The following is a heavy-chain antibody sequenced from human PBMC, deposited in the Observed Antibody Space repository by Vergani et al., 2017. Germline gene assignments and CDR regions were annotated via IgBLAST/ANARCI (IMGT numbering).Heavy chain of an antibody. D-gene: IGHD2-21*02. CDR1: GFTFNQCG. J-gene: IGHJ5*02. CDR2: TWYDGNNK. CDR3: AKYLRDSTDGLPDT. Sequence: QVQLVESGGGVVQPGRSLRLSCAASGFTFNQCGMHWVRQAPGKGLEWVAVTWYDGNNKQYADSVKGRFTISRDNSKSTMYLQMDSLRSEDTALYYCAKYLRDSTDGLPDTWGPGTLVIVSS. V-gene: IGHV3-33*06.